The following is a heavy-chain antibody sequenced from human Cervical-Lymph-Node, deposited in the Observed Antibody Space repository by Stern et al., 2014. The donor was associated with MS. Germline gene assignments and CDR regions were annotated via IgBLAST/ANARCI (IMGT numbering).Heavy chain of an antibody. D-gene: IGHD6-13*01. CDR2: INSDGSST. CDR1: GFTFRSYW. J-gene: IGHJ4*02. CDR3: ARVGIAAAGPFDY. V-gene: IGHV3-74*01. Sequence: EVQLVESGGGLVQPGGSLRLSCAASGFTFRSYWMHWVRQAPGKGLGWVSRINSDGSSTSYADSVKGRFTISRDNAKNTLYLQMNSLRAEDTAVYYCARVGIAAAGPFDYWGQGTLVTVSS.